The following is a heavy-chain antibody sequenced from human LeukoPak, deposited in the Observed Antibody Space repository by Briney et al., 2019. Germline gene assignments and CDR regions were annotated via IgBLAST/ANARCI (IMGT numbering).Heavy chain of an antibody. Sequence: ASVKVSCKASGYTFTSYYMHWVRQAPGQGLEWMGWINPNSGGTNYAQKFQGRVTMTRDTSISTAYMELSRLRSDDTAVYYCARDPEGDVDMGDYYYMDVWGKGTTVTVSS. J-gene: IGHJ6*03. D-gene: IGHD5-12*01. V-gene: IGHV1-2*02. CDR1: GYTFTSYY. CDR3: ARDPEGDVDMGDYYYMDV. CDR2: INPNSGGT.